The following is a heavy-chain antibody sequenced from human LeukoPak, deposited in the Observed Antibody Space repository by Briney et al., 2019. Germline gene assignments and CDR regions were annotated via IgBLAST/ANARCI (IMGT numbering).Heavy chain of an antibody. CDR1: GFTFSSYW. V-gene: IGHV3-7*01. D-gene: IGHD3-22*01. Sequence: GGSLRLSCAASGFTFSSYWMSWVRQAPGKGLEWVANIKQDGSEKYYVDSVKGRFTISRDNAKNSLYLQMNSLRAEDTAVYYCAREGYYDSSGYCLDYWGQGTLVTVSS. CDR2: IKQDGSEK. J-gene: IGHJ4*02. CDR3: AREGYYDSSGYCLDY.